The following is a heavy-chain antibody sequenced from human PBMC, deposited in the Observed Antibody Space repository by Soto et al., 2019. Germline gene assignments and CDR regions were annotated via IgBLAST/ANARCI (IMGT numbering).Heavy chain of an antibody. V-gene: IGHV1-8*01. CDR3: ARGGYSNYVRFFRFDP. Sequence: GASVKVSCKASGYTFTSYDINWVRQATGQGLEWMGWMNPNSGNTGYAQKFQGRVTMTRNTSISTAYMELSSLRSEDTAVYYCARGGYSNYVRFFRFDPWGQGTLVTVSS. J-gene: IGHJ5*02. CDR1: GYTFTSYD. D-gene: IGHD4-4*01. CDR2: MNPNSGNT.